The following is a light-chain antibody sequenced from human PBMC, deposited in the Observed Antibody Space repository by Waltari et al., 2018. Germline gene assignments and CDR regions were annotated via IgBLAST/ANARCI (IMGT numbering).Light chain of an antibody. J-gene: IGKJ4*01. CDR3: KQRSDWPLT. V-gene: IGKV3-11*01. CDR1: QRVSRD. Sequence: EIVLTQSPATLSLSPGERASLSCRASQRVSRDLAWYRQKPGQAPRLLIFDASRRATGTPARFSGSGSGTDFTLTISSLGPEDFAVYYCKQRSDWPLTFGGGTKVEIK. CDR2: DAS.